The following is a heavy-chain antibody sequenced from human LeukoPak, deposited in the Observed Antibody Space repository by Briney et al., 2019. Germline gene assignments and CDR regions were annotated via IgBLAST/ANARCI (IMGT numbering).Heavy chain of an antibody. D-gene: IGHD2-21*01. V-gene: IGHV3-74*01. J-gene: IGHJ4*02. CDR3: ARDCGGDCSPGARAGFDY. Sequence: GGSLRLSCAASGFTFSSYWMHWVRQAPGKGLVWVSRINSDGSSTSYADSVKGRFTISRDNAKNTLYLQMNSLRAEDTAVYYCARDCGGDCSPGARAGFDYWGQGTLVSVSS. CDR1: GFTFSSYW. CDR2: INSDGSST.